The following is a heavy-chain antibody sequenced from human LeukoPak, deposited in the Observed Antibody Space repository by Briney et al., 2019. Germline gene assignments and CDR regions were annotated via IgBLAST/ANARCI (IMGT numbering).Heavy chain of an antibody. CDR3: AKAVGATLKALFDY. V-gene: IGHV3-23*01. Sequence: PGASLRLSCAASAFTFSSYAMSWVRQAPGKGLEWVSAISGSGGSTYYADSVKGRFTISRDNSKNTLYLQMNSLRAEDTAVYYCAKAVGATLKALFDYWGQGTLVTVSS. CDR2: ISGSGGST. J-gene: IGHJ4*02. D-gene: IGHD1-26*01. CDR1: AFTFSSYA.